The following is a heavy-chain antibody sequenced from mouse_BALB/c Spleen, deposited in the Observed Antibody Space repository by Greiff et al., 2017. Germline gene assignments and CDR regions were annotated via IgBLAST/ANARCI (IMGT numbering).Heavy chain of an antibody. D-gene: IGHD1-2*01. CDR1: GYTFTSYW. J-gene: IGHJ2*01. V-gene: IGHV1S81*02. CDR2: INPSNGRT. Sequence: QVQLQQPGAELVKPGASVKLSCKASGYTFTSYWMHWVKQRPGQGLEWIGEINPSNGRTNYNEKFKSKATLTVDKSSSTAYMQLSSLTSEDSAVYYCARYTTAEYFDYWGQGTTLTVSS. CDR3: ARYTTAEYFDY.